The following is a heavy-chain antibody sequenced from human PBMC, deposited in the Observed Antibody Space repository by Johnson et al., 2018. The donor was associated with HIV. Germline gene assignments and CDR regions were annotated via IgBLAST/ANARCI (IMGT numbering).Heavy chain of an antibody. CDR3: ARAPRAFCDGDCYPNAFGI. J-gene: IGHJ3*02. Sequence: VQLVESGGGVVQPGRSLRLSCAASGFTFSNYPMHWVRQAPGKGLEWVAVISFDGSNKYYADSVKGRFTISRDNSKNTLYLQMNSLRAEDTAVYYCARAPRAFCDGDCYPNAFGIWGQGTMVTVSS. CDR1: GFTFSNYP. CDR2: ISFDGSNK. V-gene: IGHV3-30*04. D-gene: IGHD2-21*02.